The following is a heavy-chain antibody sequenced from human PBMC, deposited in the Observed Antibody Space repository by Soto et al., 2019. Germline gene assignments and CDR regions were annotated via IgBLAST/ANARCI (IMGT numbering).Heavy chain of an antibody. J-gene: IGHJ4*02. CDR1: GFTFSHYG. Sequence: QVQLVESGGGVVQPGGSLRLSCAASGFTFSHYGMYWVRHAPGTGLEWVAAISNDGVNKYYPDSVKGRFTISRDNSRNTLSLELTSLTAEDTAAYYCAKVSTSSGWYPRFDSWGQGTLVTVSS. CDR3: AKVSTSSGWYPRFDS. V-gene: IGHV3-30*18. D-gene: IGHD6-19*01. CDR2: ISNDGVNK.